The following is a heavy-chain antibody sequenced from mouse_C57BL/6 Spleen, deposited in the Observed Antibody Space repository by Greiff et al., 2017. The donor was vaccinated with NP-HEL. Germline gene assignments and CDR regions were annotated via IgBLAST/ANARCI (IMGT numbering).Heavy chain of an antibody. V-gene: IGHV2-3*01. Sequence: VQGVESGPGLVAPSQSLSITCTVSGFSLTSYGVSWVRQPPGKGLEWLGVIWGDGSTNYHSALISRLSISKDNSKSQVFLKLNSLQTDDTATYYCAKNRGTTVVATDYYAMDYWGQGTSVTVSS. CDR3: AKNRGTTVVATDYYAMDY. D-gene: IGHD1-1*01. CDR2: IWGDGST. J-gene: IGHJ4*01. CDR1: GFSLTSYG.